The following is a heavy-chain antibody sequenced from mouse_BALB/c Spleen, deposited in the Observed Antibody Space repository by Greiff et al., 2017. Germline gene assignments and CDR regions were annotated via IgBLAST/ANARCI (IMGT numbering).Heavy chain of an antibody. Sequence: EVNVVESGGGLVQPGGSLRLSCATSGFTFSDFYMEWVRQPPGKRLEWIAASRNKANDYTTEYSASVKGRFIVSRDTSQSILYLQMNALRAEDTAIYYCARDALYDGYYPFAYWGQGTLVTVSA. V-gene: IGHV7-1*02. D-gene: IGHD2-3*01. J-gene: IGHJ3*01. CDR2: SRNKANDYTT. CDR3: ARDALYDGYYPFAY. CDR1: GFTFSDFY.